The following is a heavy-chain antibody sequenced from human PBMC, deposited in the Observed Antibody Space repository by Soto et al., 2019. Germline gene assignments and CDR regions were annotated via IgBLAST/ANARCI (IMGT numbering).Heavy chain of an antibody. D-gene: IGHD6-13*01. J-gene: IGHJ2*01. CDR3: AIPFQKQKVVRGALDH. CDR2: SIPLFGTA. V-gene: IGHV1-69*01. CDR1: GGTFSNYA. Sequence: QVQLVQSGAEVKKPGSSVKLSCKTSGGTFSNYAINWVRQAPGQGLEWMGGSIPLFGTANYAQTFQGRFTSTADASTRTAYMEISSLRYEDTAVYNCAIPFQKQKVVRGALDHGGRDTRVTVAS.